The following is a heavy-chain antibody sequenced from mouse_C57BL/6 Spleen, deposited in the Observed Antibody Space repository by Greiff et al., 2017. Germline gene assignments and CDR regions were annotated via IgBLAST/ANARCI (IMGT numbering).Heavy chain of an antibody. V-gene: IGHV14-4*01. CDR1: GFNIKDDY. CDR2: IDPENGDT. CDR3: TFYYGFAD. D-gene: IGHD2-1*01. J-gene: IGHJ3*01. Sequence: EVQLQQSGAELVRPGASVKLSCTASGFNIKDDYMHWVKQRPEQGLEWIGWIDPENGDTEYASKFQGKATITADTSSNTAYLQLSSLTSEDTAVYYCTFYYGFADWGQGTLVTVSA.